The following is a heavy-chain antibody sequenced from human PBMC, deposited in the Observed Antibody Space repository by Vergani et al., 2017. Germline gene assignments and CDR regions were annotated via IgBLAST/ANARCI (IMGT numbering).Heavy chain of an antibody. Sequence: EVQLVESGGGLVKPGGSLRLSCAASGFTFSSYWMHWVRQAPGKGLVWVSRINSDGSSTSYADSVKGRFTISRDNAKNTLYLQMNSLRAEDTAVYYCARVASGYSYGSYYFDYWGQGTLVTVSS. CDR2: INSDGSST. J-gene: IGHJ4*02. V-gene: IGHV3-74*02. CDR3: ARVASGYSYGSYYFDY. CDR1: GFTFSSYW. D-gene: IGHD5-18*01.